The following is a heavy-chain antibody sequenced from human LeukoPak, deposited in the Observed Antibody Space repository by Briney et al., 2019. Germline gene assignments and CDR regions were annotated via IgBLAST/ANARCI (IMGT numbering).Heavy chain of an antibody. J-gene: IGHJ4*02. D-gene: IGHD6-19*01. CDR2: IKQDGSEK. CDR1: GFTCSSYW. Sequence: PGGSLRLSCAASGFTCSSYWMSWVRQAPGKGLEWVANIKQDGSEKYYVDSVKGRFTISRDNAKNSLYLQMNSLRAEDTAVYYCAAYSSGWSTKDYWGQGTLVTVSS. V-gene: IGHV3-7*03. CDR3: AAYSSGWSTKDY.